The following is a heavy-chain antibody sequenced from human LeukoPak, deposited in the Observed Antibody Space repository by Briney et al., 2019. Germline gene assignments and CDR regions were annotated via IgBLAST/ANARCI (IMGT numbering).Heavy chain of an antibody. J-gene: IGHJ6*02. V-gene: IGHV1-2*02. CDR3: TREPPPPEYYYGMDV. CDR2: INPNSGGT. Sequence: ASVKVSCKASGYTFTGYYMHWVRQAPGQGLEWMGWINPNSGGTNYAQKFQGRVTMTRDTSISTAYMELSRLRSDDTAVYYCTREPPPPEYYYGMDVWGQGTTVTVSS. CDR1: GYTFTGYY. D-gene: IGHD1-14*01.